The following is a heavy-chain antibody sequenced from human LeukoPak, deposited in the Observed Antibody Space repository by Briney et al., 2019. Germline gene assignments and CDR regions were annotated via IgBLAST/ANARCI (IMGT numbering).Heavy chain of an antibody. Sequence: GGSLRLSCAASGFTFINYEMSWFRHAPGKGLEWVSFISSSGTTKYYADSVKGRFTISRDNAKNSLYLQMNSLRAEDTAVYYCARVDSSGYFYWPDYWGQGTLVTVSA. CDR2: ISSSGTTK. CDR1: GFTFINYE. V-gene: IGHV3-48*03. CDR3: ARVDSSGYFYWPDY. J-gene: IGHJ4*02. D-gene: IGHD3-22*01.